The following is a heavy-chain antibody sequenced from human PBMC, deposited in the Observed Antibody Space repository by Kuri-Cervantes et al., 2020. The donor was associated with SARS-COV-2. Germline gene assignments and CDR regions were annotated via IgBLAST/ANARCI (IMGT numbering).Heavy chain of an antibody. CDR1: GYIFTTHG. CDR2: INPNSGGT. CDR3: ASARSLNWGSFDY. D-gene: IGHD7-27*01. J-gene: IGHJ4*02. Sequence: ASVKVSCKASGYIFTTHGISWVRQAPGQGLEWMGWINPNSGGTNYAQKFQGRVTMTRDTSISTAYMELSRLRSDDTAVYYCASARSLNWGSFDYWGQGTLVTVSS. V-gene: IGHV1-2*02.